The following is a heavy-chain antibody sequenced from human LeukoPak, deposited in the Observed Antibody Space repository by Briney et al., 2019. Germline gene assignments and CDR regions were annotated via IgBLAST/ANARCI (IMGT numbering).Heavy chain of an antibody. CDR1: GYTFTGYY. Sequence: ASVKVSCKASGYTFTGYYMHWVRPAPGQGLEWMGWINPNSGGTNYAQKFQGRVTMTRDTSISTAYMELSRLRSDDTAVYYCARPYSSGWYSAAVRFDYWGQGTLVTVSS. D-gene: IGHD6-19*01. CDR3: ARPYSSGWYSAAVRFDY. V-gene: IGHV1-2*02. CDR2: INPNSGGT. J-gene: IGHJ4*02.